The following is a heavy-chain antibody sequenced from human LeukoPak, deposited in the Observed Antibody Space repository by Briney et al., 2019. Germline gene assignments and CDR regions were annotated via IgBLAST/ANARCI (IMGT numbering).Heavy chain of an antibody. CDR1: GGSISSYY. V-gene: IGHV4-59*01. D-gene: IGHD4-17*01. CDR2: IYYSGST. CDR3: ATSFGTTSCFDY. Sequence: ESSETLSLTCTVSGGSISSYYWSWIRQPPGRGLEWIGYIYYSGSTNYNPSLKSRVTISVDTSKNQFSLKLSSVTAADTALYYCATSFGTTSCFDYWGQGTLVTVSS. J-gene: IGHJ4*02.